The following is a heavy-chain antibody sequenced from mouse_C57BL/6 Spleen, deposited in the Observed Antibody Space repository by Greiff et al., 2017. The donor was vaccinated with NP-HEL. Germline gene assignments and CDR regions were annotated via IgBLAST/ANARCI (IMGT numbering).Heavy chain of an antibody. Sequence: EVKLEESGPELVKPGASVKMSCKASGYTFTDYNMHWVKQSHGKSLEWIGYINPNNGGTSYNQKFKGKATLTVNKSSSTAYMELRSLTSEDSAVYYCARWEGNCYFDYWGQGTTLTVSS. CDR1: GYTFTDYN. CDR3: ARWEGNCYFDY. D-gene: IGHD4-1*01. J-gene: IGHJ2*01. CDR2: INPNNGGT. V-gene: IGHV1-22*01.